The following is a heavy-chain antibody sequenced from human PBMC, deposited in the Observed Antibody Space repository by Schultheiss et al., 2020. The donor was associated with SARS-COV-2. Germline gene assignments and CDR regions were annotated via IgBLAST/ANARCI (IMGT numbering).Heavy chain of an antibody. D-gene: IGHD2-2*01. V-gene: IGHV4-61*08. CDR2: IYYSGST. CDR3: ANIVVVPAAIETNYYYYYYMDV. Sequence: SETLSLTCTVSGGSISSGGYYWSWIRQHPGKGLEWIGYIYYSGSTNYNPSLKSRVTISVDTSKNQFSLKLSSVTAAETAVYYCANIVVVPAAIETNYYYYYYMDVWGKGTTVTVSS. J-gene: IGHJ6*03. CDR1: GGSISSGGYY.